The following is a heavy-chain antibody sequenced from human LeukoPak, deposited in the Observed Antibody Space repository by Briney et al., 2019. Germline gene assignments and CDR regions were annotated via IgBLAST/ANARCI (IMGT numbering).Heavy chain of an antibody. Sequence: SETLSLTCTVSGSSISSYYWSWIRQPPGKGLEWIGYIYYSGSTNYNPSLKSRVTISVDTSKNQFSLELSSVTAADTAVYYCASYSYYYDSSGYFDYWGQGTLVTVSS. CDR2: IYYSGST. CDR3: ASYSYYYDSSGYFDY. CDR1: GSSISSYY. D-gene: IGHD3-22*01. V-gene: IGHV4-59*01. J-gene: IGHJ4*02.